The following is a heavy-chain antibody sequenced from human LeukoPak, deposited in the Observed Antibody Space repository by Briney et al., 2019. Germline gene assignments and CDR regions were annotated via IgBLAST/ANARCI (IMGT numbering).Heavy chain of an antibody. V-gene: IGHV1-18*01. Sequence: GASVKVSCKASGYTFTSYGISWVRQAPGQGLEWMGWINAGNGNTKYSQKFQGRVTNTRDTSAGTAYMELSSLRSEDTAVYYCARVTAGAFDWGQGTLVTVSS. CDR3: ARVTAGAFD. CDR2: INAGNGNT. CDR1: GYTFTSYG. J-gene: IGHJ4*02. D-gene: IGHD6-13*01.